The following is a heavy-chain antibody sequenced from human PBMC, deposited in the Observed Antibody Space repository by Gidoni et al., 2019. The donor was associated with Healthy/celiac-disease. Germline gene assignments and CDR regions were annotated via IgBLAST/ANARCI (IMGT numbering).Heavy chain of an antibody. CDR1: GFTFSSYG. V-gene: IGHV3-30*18. Sequence: QVQLVESGGGVVQPGRSLRLPCAASGFTFSSYGMHWVRRAPGKGLEWVAVISYDGSNKYYADSVKGRFTIARDNSKNTLYLQINSLRTENTAVYYCEKVGPYSSGWYELAFDIWGQGTMVTVSS. CDR2: ISYDGSNK. CDR3: EKVGPYSSGWYELAFDI. D-gene: IGHD6-19*01. J-gene: IGHJ3*02.